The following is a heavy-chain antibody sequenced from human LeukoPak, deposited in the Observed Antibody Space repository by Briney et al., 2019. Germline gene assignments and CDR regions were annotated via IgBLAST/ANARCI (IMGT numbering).Heavy chain of an antibody. CDR3: ASRKLGNDY. Sequence: SETLSLTCTVSGGSISSYYWSWIRQPPGKGLEWIGYIDYSGSINYNPSLKRRFTISVDTSKNQFSLRLSSVTAADTAVYYCASRKLGNDYWGQGTLVTVSS. D-gene: IGHD7-27*01. J-gene: IGHJ4*02. CDR2: IDYSGSI. V-gene: IGHV4-59*01. CDR1: GGSISSYY.